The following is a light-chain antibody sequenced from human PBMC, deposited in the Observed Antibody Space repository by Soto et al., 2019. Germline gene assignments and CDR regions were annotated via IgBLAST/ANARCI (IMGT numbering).Light chain of an antibody. V-gene: IGKV1-39*01. CDR3: QQSYSTPLT. J-gene: IGKJ4*01. CDR2: AAS. Sequence: DIQMTQSPSSLSASIGDRVTITCRATQSVSYYLNWYQQKPGKAPTLLIYAASSLQSGVPSRFSGSGSGTDFTLTISSLQPEDFATYYCQQSYSTPLTFGGGTKVDIK. CDR1: QSVSYY.